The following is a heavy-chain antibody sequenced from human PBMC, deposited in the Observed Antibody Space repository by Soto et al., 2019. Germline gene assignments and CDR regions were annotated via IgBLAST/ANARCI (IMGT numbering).Heavy chain of an antibody. D-gene: IGHD3-22*01. Sequence: PGGSLRLSCAASGFTFSSYAMHWVRQAPGKGLEWVAVISYDGSNKYYADSVKGRFTISRDNSKNTLYLQMNSLRAEDTAVYYCARDRNGYDSSGYCDYWGQGTLVTAPQ. CDR1: GFTFSSYA. CDR3: ARDRNGYDSSGYCDY. V-gene: IGHV3-30-3*01. CDR2: ISYDGSNK. J-gene: IGHJ4*02.